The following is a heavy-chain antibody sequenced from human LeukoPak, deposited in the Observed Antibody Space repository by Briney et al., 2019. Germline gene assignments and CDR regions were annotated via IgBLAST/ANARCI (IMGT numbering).Heavy chain of an antibody. CDR3: ARAGTVGGGY. V-gene: IGHV3-21*01. CDR1: GFTFSSYS. CDR2: ISSSSSYI. D-gene: IGHD1-26*01. Sequence: GGSLRLSCAASGFTFSSYSMSWVRQAPGKGLEWVSSISSSSSYIYYADSVKGRFTISRDNAKNSLYLQMNSLRAEDTAVYYCARAGTVGGGYWGQGTLVTVSS. J-gene: IGHJ4*02.